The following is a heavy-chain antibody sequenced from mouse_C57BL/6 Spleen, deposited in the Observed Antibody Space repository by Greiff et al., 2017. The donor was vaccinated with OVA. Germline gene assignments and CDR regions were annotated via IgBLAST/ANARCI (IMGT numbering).Heavy chain of an antibody. D-gene: IGHD1-1*01. CDR3: ARSGGFYGSTLGY. J-gene: IGHJ2*01. V-gene: IGHV1-82*01. Sequence: QVQLKESGPELVKPGASVKISCKASGYAFSSSWMNWVKQRPGKGLEWIGRIYPGDGDTNYNGKFKGKATLTADKSSSTAYMQLSSLTSEDSAVYFCARSGGFYGSTLGYWGQGTTRTVSS. CDR2: IYPGDGDT. CDR1: GYAFSSSW.